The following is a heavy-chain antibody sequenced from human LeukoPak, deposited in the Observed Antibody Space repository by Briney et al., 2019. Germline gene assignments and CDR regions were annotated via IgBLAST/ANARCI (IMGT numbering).Heavy chain of an antibody. CDR3: ARDLAGDDY. J-gene: IGHJ4*02. Sequence: PSETLSLTCAVYGGSFSGYYWSWIRQPPGKGLEWIGEINHSGSTNYNPSLKSRVTISVDTSKNQFSLKLSSVTAADTAVYYCARDLAGDDYWGQGTLVTVSS. D-gene: IGHD3-10*01. V-gene: IGHV4-34*01. CDR1: GGSFSGYY. CDR2: INHSGST.